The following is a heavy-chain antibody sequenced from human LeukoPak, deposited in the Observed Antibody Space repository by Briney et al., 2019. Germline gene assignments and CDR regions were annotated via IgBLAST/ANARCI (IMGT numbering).Heavy chain of an antibody. V-gene: IGHV3-53*01. Sequence: PGGSLRLSRAASGFTVSSNYMSWVRQAPGKGLEWVSLMYTGGSTYYADSVKGRFTISRDNSKNTLYLQMNSLRAEDTAVYYCAKGPGPTVTPRYFDYWGQGTLVTVSS. CDR3: AKGPGPTVTPRYFDY. D-gene: IGHD4-17*01. J-gene: IGHJ4*02. CDR2: MYTGGST. CDR1: GFTVSSNY.